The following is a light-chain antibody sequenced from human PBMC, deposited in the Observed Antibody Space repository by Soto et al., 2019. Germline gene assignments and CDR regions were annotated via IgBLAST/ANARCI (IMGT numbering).Light chain of an antibody. J-gene: IGLJ2*01. V-gene: IGLV2-14*01. Sequence: QSVLTQPASVSGSPGQSITISCTGTSSDVGGYNYVSWYQQHPGKAPKLMIYDVSNRPSGVSNRFSGSKSGNTASLTISGLQAEDEGEYYYSSYTSSSTDVVFGGGTKLTVL. CDR3: SSYTSSSTDVV. CDR1: SSDVGGYNY. CDR2: DVS.